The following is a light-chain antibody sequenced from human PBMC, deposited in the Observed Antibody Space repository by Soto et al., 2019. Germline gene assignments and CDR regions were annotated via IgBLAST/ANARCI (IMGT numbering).Light chain of an antibody. CDR1: QGVTTAY. CDR2: GAS. V-gene: IGKV3-20*01. J-gene: IGKJ3*01. Sequence: EVVLTQSPGPLSLSPGERATLSCRASQGVTTAYLAWYQHKPGQAPRLLIYGASNRATGIPDRFSGSGSGTDFTLTISRPEPEDVAVYSCQQYGASPLFTFGPGTKVDLK. CDR3: QQYGASPLFT.